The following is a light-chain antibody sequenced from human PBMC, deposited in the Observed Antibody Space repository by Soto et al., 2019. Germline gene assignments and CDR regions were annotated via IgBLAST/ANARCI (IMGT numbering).Light chain of an antibody. Sequence: EILMTQSPATLSVFPGETATLSCRAGQSVDGKLAWYQQKPGQPPRLLMYGPTTRAAGVPARFSGGWSGTNFTLTISSLQSEDFAVYYCQQYNNLRWTCGQGTRLEFK. V-gene: IGKV3-15*01. CDR1: QSVDGK. J-gene: IGKJ1*01. CDR3: QQYNNLRWT. CDR2: GPT.